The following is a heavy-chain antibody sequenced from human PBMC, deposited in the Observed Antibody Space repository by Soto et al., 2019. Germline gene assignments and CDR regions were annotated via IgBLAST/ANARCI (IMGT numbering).Heavy chain of an antibody. CDR3: ARYGSGSSVWFDS. J-gene: IGHJ5*01. D-gene: IGHD3-10*01. CDR1: GGSFSGYY. Sequence: PSETLSLTCAVYGGSFSGYYWTWIRQPPGTGLEWIGEINHSGSTNYNPSLKSRVTISVDTSKNQFSLKLTSVTAADTAVYYCARYGSGSSVWFDSWGQGTLVTVSS. CDR2: INHSGST. V-gene: IGHV4-34*01.